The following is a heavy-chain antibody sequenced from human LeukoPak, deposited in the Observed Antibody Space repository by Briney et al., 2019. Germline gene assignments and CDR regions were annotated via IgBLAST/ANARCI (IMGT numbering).Heavy chain of an antibody. V-gene: IGHV4-59*01. CDR2: IYYSGST. CDR3: ARTHSGYDDY. CDR1: GGSISSYY. J-gene: IGHJ4*02. D-gene: IGHD5-12*01. Sequence: PSETLSLTCTVSGGSISSYYWSWIRQPPGKGLEWIGYIYYSGSTNYNPSLRSRVTISVDTSKNQFSLKLSSVTAADTAVYYCARTHSGYDDYWGQGTLVTVSS.